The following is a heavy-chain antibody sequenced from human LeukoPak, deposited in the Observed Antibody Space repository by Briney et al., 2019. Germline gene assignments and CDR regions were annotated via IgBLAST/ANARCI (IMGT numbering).Heavy chain of an antibody. CDR3: AKDRHDYLDY. CDR2: IKNKADGGTA. CDR1: GFTFTNAW. Sequence: GGSLRLSCAASGFTFTNAWMSWVRQGPGKGLEWVGRIKNKADGGTADYAAPVKGRFTISRDNSKNTLYLQKNSLRPEDTAVYFCAKDRHDYLDYWGQGTLVTVSS. V-gene: IGHV3-15*01. J-gene: IGHJ4*02.